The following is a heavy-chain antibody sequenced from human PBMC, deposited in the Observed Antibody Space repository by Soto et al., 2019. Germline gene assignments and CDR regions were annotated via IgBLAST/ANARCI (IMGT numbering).Heavy chain of an antibody. Sequence: GGSLRLSCSASGFTFSNYSRHWVRQAPGKGLVWVSRTNEDGSSTDYADSVQGRFTISRDNANNALYLHMNSLRAEDTAIYYCSTDLSGQYDYWGQGVLVTVSS. D-gene: IGHD3-16*02. V-gene: IGHV3-74*01. CDR1: GFTFSNYS. CDR2: TNEDGSST. J-gene: IGHJ4*02. CDR3: STDLSGQYDY.